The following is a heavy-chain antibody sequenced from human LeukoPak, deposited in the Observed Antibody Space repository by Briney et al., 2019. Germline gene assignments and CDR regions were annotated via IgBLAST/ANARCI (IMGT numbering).Heavy chain of an antibody. CDR1: GFTFSTYA. CDR3: SRVKGTTMLNDF. D-gene: IGHD3-10*01. Sequence: PGGSLRLSCSASGFTFSTYALHWVRQAPGKGLEWVANIDQDGSQKYYVDSVNGRFTISRDNAKNSLYLQMNSLRGEDTAVYYCSRVKGTTMLNDFWGQGTLVTVSS. J-gene: IGHJ4*02. CDR2: IDQDGSQK. V-gene: IGHV3-7*01.